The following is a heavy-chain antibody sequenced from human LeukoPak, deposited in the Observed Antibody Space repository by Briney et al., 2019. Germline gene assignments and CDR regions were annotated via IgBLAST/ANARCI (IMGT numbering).Heavy chain of an antibody. CDR2: ISSSGSTI. CDR1: GFTFSSYE. CDR3: ASTPVVPAADVGKQRKENDY. D-gene: IGHD2-2*01. J-gene: IGHJ4*02. Sequence: PGGSLRLSCAASGFTFSSYEMNWVRQAPGKGLEWVSYISSSGSTIYYADSVKGRFTIPRDNAKNSLYLQMNSLRAEDTAVYYCASTPVVPAADVGKQRKENDYWGQGTLVTVSS. V-gene: IGHV3-48*03.